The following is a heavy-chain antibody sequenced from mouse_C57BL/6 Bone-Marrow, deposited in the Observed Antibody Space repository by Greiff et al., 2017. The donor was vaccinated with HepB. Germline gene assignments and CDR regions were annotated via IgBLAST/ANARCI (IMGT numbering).Heavy chain of an antibody. V-gene: IGHV5-6*01. CDR2: ISSGGSYT. Sequence: EVMLVESGGDLVKPGGSLKLSCAASGFTFSSYGMSWVRQTPDKRLEWVATISSGGSYTYYPDSVKGRFTISRDNAKNTPYLQMSSLRSEDAAMYYCARPKITTVVSYWGQGTLVTVSA. CDR1: GFTFSSYG. D-gene: IGHD1-1*01. CDR3: ARPKITTVVSY. J-gene: IGHJ3*01.